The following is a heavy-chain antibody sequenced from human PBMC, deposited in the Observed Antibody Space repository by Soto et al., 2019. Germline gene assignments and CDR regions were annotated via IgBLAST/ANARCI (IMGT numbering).Heavy chain of an antibody. CDR1: GFTFSSYS. Sequence: GGSLRLSCAASGFTFSSYSMNWVRQAPGKGLEWVSSISSSSSYIYYADSVKGRFTISRDNAKNSLYLQMNSLRAEDTAVYYCARDREVKPGGLYYYYGMDVWGQGTTVTVSS. J-gene: IGHJ6*02. V-gene: IGHV3-21*01. CDR2: ISSSSSYI. D-gene: IGHD3-10*01. CDR3: ARDREVKPGGLYYYYGMDV.